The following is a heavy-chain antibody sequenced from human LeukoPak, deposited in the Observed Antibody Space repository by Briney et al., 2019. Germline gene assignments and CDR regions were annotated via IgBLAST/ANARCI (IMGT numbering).Heavy chain of an antibody. Sequence: GGSLRLSCAASGFTFSSYWMHWVRQAPGKGLEWVSAISGSDSSTYYADSVKGRFTISRDNSRNTLYLQMNSLRAEDTGVYYCARETYYYDSSGYEGAYYFDYWGQGTLVTVSS. J-gene: IGHJ4*02. D-gene: IGHD3-22*01. V-gene: IGHV3-23*01. CDR3: ARETYYYDSSGYEGAYYFDY. CDR2: ISGSDSST. CDR1: GFTFSSYW.